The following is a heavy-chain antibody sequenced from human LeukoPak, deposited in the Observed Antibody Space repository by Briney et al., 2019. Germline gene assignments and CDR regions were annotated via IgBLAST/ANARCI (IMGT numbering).Heavy chain of an antibody. D-gene: IGHD3-10*01. CDR3: ARAYGSGSYYDY. Sequence: SETLSLTCADYGGSFSGYYWSWIRQPPGQVLEWIGEINHSGSTNYNPSLKSRVTISVDTSKNQFSLKLSSVTAADTAVYYCARAYGSGSYYDYWGQGTLVTVFS. CDR1: GGSFSGYY. CDR2: INHSGST. J-gene: IGHJ4*02. V-gene: IGHV4-34*01.